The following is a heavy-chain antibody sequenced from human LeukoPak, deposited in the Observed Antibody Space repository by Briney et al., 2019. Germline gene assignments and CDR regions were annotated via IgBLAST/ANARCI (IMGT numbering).Heavy chain of an antibody. D-gene: IGHD3-16*01. J-gene: IGHJ4*02. Sequence: EGSLRLSCAASGFTFSSYAMSWVRQAPGKGLEWVSAISGSGGSTYYADSVKGRFTISRDNSKNTLYLQMNSLGAEDTAVYYCAKEGAEYYDYVWGSYLRGYFDYWGQGTLVTVSS. CDR1: GFTFSSYA. V-gene: IGHV3-23*01. CDR3: AKEGAEYYDYVWGSYLRGYFDY. CDR2: ISGSGGST.